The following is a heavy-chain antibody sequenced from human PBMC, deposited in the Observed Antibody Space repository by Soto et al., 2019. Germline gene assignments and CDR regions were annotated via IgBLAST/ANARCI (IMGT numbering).Heavy chain of an antibody. Sequence: QVQLVQSGAEVKKPGASVKVSCKASGYTFTSYGISWVRQAPGQGLEWMGWMSAYDGNTNYAQQLQGRVTMTTGTSTSTAYMELRNLRSADTVGYYCANEYCSRTSCYFPDYWGQGTLVTVSS. CDR1: GYTFTSYG. CDR3: ANEYCSRTSCYFPDY. V-gene: IGHV1-18*01. CDR2: MSAYDGNT. J-gene: IGHJ4*02. D-gene: IGHD2-2*01.